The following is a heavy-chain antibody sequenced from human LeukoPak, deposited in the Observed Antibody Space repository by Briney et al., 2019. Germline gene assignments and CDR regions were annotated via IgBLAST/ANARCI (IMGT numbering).Heavy chain of an antibody. V-gene: IGHV3-30*02. J-gene: IGHJ4*02. CDR2: IRYDGSNK. Sequence: GGSLRLSCAASGFTFSSYGMHWVRQAPGKGLEWVAFIRYDGSNKYYADSVKGRFTISRDNSKNTLYLQMNSLRAEDTAVYYCAKDSLDYGDSYYFDYWGQGTLVTVSS. CDR3: AKDSLDYGDSYYFDY. CDR1: GFTFSSYG. D-gene: IGHD4-17*01.